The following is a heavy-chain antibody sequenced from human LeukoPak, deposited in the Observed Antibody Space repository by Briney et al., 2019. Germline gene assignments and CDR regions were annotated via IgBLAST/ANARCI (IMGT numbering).Heavy chain of an antibody. V-gene: IGHV3-30*04. CDR3: VRDRGDGYNQIDY. J-gene: IGHJ4*02. D-gene: IGHD5-24*01. CDR2: ISKDGSNE. Sequence: GRSLRLSCAASGFTFSSYGLHWVRQAPGKGLECVAVISKDGSNEHYADPGKGRFTISRDSSKNTLYLQMNSLRTEDTAVYYCVRDRGDGYNQIDYWGQGTLVTVSS. CDR1: GFTFSSYG.